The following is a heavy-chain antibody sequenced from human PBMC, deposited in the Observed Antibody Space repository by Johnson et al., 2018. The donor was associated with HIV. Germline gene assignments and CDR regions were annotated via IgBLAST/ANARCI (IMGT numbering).Heavy chain of an antibody. Sequence: QVQLVESGGGLVQPGGSLRLSCAASGFTFSSYAMHWVRQAPGKGLEWVAVIWYDGSNKYYADSVKGRFSVSRDNANNSLYVQMNSLRVEDTAVYYCAREGVGTTCPFDMWGQGTMVTVSS. CDR2: IWYDGSNK. CDR3: AREGVGTTCPFDM. D-gene: IGHD1-14*01. J-gene: IGHJ3*02. V-gene: IGHV3-30*04. CDR1: GFTFSSYA.